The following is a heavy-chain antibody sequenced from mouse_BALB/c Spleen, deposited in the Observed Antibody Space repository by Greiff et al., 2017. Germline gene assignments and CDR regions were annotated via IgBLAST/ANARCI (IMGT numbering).Heavy chain of an antibody. CDR1: EFEFPAYD. J-gene: IGHJ1*01. CDR3: ARHKGYFDV. V-gene: IGHV5-2*01. Sequence: VQLKESGGGLVQPGESLKLSCEASEFEFPAYDMSWVRKTPEKRLELVASIDSDGGSTYYPDNMERRFIISRDTSKKTLYLQMSSLRSEDTALYYCARHKGYFDVWGAGTTVTVSS. CDR2: IDSDGGST.